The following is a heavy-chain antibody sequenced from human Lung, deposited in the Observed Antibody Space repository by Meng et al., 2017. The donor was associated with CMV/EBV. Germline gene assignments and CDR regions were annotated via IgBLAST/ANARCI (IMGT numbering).Heavy chain of an antibody. Sequence: SETLSPTCTVSGASMSSDYWSWIRQSPGKGLEWVASVYHMGNTNYNPSLKSRATISLDTSKSQFSLKLISVTGADTAIYYCAKGGGSWFGPWGQGSLVTASS. J-gene: IGHJ5*02. D-gene: IGHD3-16*01. CDR1: GASMSSDY. CDR3: AKGGGSWFGP. CDR2: VYHMGNT. V-gene: IGHV4-59*12.